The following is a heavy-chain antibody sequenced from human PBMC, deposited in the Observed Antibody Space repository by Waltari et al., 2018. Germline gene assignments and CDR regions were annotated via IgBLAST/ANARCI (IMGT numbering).Heavy chain of an antibody. CDR1: GFTFDDYA. D-gene: IGHD3-22*01. Sequence: EVQLVESGGGLVHPGRSLRLSCAASGFTFDDYAMHWVRQVPGNGREWVAGINWNSDSIGYGDYVKCRFTISRDNARNSLYLQMNSLTTEDTAVYYCLKKNDEVYDRNGLVYDAFDVWGQGTMVTVST. V-gene: IGHV3-9*01. CDR3: LKKNDEVYDRNGLVYDAFDV. J-gene: IGHJ3*01. CDR2: INWNSDSI.